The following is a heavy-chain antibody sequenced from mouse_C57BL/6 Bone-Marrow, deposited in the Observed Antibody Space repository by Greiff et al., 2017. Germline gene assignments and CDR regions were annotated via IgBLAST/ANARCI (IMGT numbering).Heavy chain of an antibody. CDR2: INPSTGGT. CDR1: GYSFTGYY. J-gene: IGHJ2*01. Sequence: VQLKESGPELVKPGASVKISCKASGYSFTGYYMNWVKQSPEKSLEWIGEINPSTGGTTYNQKFKAKATLTVDKSSSTAYMQLKSLTSEDSAVYYCARPLYYYGLFDYWGQGTTLTVSS. CDR3: ARPLYYYGLFDY. D-gene: IGHD1-1*01. V-gene: IGHV1-42*01.